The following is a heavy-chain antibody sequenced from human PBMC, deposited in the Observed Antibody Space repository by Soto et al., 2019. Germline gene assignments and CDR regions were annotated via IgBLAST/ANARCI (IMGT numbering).Heavy chain of an antibody. CDR1: GFTFSGSA. J-gene: IGHJ4*02. Sequence: EVQLVESGGGLVQPGGSVIISCAASGFTFSGSAIHWVRQASGKGLEWLGRIKTRSYNYATAYTASLKGRFTISRDDSKNTAYLQMNSLKTEDTAVYFCSRLWAGGDDRDSPPYYLDSWSQGTLVTVSS. CDR2: IKTRSYNYAT. CDR3: SRLWAGGDDRDSPPYYLDS. V-gene: IGHV3-73*02. D-gene: IGHD3-16*01.